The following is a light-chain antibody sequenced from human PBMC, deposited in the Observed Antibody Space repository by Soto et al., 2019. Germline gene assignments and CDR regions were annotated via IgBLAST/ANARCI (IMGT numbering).Light chain of an antibody. CDR3: AARDDSLNGPV. J-gene: IGLJ3*02. V-gene: IGLV1-44*01. CDR2: GNN. Sequence: QSVLTQPPSASGTPGQRVTISCSGSSSNIGRNTVNWYQQLPGTAPKLLIYGNNQRPSGVPDRFSGSKSGTSASLAISGLQSEDEADYYCAARDDSLNGPVFGGGTKLTVL. CDR1: SSNIGRNT.